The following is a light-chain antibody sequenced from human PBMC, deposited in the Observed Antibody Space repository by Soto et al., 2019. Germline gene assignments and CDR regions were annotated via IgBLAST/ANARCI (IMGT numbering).Light chain of an antibody. CDR3: QQNYSTPLFT. V-gene: IGKV1-39*01. CDR2: AAS. J-gene: IGKJ3*01. Sequence: DIQMTQSPSSLSASVGDRVTITCRASQSISTYLNWYQQKPGKAPKLLIYAASSLQSGVPSRFSGSGSGTDYILTISSMQPEDFVTYYCQQNYSTPLFTFGPGTKVDIK. CDR1: QSISTY.